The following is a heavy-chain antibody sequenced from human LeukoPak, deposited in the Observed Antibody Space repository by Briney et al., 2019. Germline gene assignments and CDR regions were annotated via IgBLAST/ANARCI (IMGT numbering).Heavy chain of an antibody. CDR1: GFTFSSYS. CDR2: ISSSSSTI. Sequence: GGSLRLSCAASGFTFSSYSMNWVRQAPGKGLEWVSYISSSSSTIYYADSVKGRFTISRDNAKNSLYLQMNSLRAEDTAVYYCARDNYDSSTAYYYMDVWGKGTTVTVSS. V-gene: IGHV3-48*04. CDR3: ARDNYDSSTAYYYMDV. J-gene: IGHJ6*03. D-gene: IGHD3-22*01.